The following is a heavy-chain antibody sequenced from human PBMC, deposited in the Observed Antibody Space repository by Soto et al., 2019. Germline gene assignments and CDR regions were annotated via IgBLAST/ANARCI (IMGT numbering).Heavy chain of an antibody. V-gene: IGHV4-34*01. CDR1: GGPFSGYY. J-gene: IGHJ3*02. CDR3: ARTGYSSGWYRAAFDI. Sequence: PSETLSLTCAVYGGPFSGYYWSWIRQPPGKGLEWIGEINHSGSTNYNPSLKSRVTISVDTSKNQFSLKLSSVTAADTAVYYCARTGYSSGWYRAAFDIWGQRTMVTVSS. D-gene: IGHD6-19*01. CDR2: INHSGST.